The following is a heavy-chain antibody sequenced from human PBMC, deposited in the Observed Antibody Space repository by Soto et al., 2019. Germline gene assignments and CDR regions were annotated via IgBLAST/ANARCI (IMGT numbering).Heavy chain of an antibody. CDR2: IWYDGSNQ. J-gene: IGHJ4*02. Sequence: QVQLVESGGGVVQPGRSLRLSCAASGFTFSSYGMHWVRQAPGEGLEWVAVIWYDGSNQYYADSVKGRFTISRDNSKNTLYLQMNSLRVEDTAVYYCASRSPALDYWGQGTLVTVSS. CDR1: GFTFSSYG. D-gene: IGHD2-2*01. V-gene: IGHV3-33*01. CDR3: ASRSPALDY.